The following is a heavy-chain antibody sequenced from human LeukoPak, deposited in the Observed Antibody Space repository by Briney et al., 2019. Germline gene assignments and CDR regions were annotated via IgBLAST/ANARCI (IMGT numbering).Heavy chain of an antibody. CDR1: GGSISSGGYS. J-gene: IGHJ5*02. V-gene: IGHV4-30-2*01. D-gene: IGHD2-2*01. Sequence: SETLSLTCAVSGGSISSGGYSGSWIRQPPGKGLEWIGYIYHSGSTYYNPSLKSRVTISVDRSKNQFSLKLSSVTAADTAVYYCARDEGYCSSTSCYVWFDPWGQGTLVTVSS. CDR3: ARDEGYCSSTSCYVWFDP. CDR2: IYHSGST.